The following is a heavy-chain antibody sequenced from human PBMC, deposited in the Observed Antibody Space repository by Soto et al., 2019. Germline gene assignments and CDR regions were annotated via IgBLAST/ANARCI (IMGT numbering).Heavy chain of an antibody. V-gene: IGHV3-7*01. J-gene: IGHJ4*02. CDR1: GFTFSSFW. Sequence: GGSLRLSCAASGFTFSSFWMTWVRQAPGKGLEWVANIKQDGSEKYYVDSVKGRFTISRDNARNSLFLEMKSLRSEDTAVYSCVRDRSGSYLEGFDYWGQGTLVTVSS. CDR3: VRDRSGSYLEGFDY. D-gene: IGHD1-26*01. CDR2: IKQDGSEK.